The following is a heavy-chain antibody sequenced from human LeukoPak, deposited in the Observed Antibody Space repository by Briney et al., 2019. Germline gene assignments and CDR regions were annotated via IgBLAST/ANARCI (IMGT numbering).Heavy chain of an antibody. D-gene: IGHD4-23*01. CDR2: ISYDGSNK. Sequence: PGGSLRLSCAASGFTFSSYAMHWVRQAPGKGLEWVAVISYDGSNKYYADSVKGRFTISRDNSKNTLYLQMNSLRAEDTAVYYCAKSVAPDYWGQGTLVTVSS. CDR3: AKSVAPDY. CDR1: GFTFSSYA. V-gene: IGHV3-30-3*01. J-gene: IGHJ4*02.